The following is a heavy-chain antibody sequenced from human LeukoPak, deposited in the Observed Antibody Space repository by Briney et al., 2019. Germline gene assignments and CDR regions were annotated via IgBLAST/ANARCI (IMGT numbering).Heavy chain of an antibody. CDR3: VRVQADGHSDI. J-gene: IGHJ3*02. CDR1: GGSISNYH. V-gene: IGHV4-59*01. Sequence: KPSETLSLTCTVSGGSISNYHWSWIRQPPGKGLECIGYIYYRGSTSYNPSLKSRVTISVDMSKNQFSLKLNSVTAADTAVYYCVRVQADGHSDIWGQGTLVTVSS. CDR2: IYYRGST. D-gene: IGHD5-24*01.